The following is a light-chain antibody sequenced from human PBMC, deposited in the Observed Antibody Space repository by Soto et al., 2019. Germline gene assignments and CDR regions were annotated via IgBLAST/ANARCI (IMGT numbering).Light chain of an antibody. CDR3: QQWGT. V-gene: IGKV3-20*01. Sequence: EIVLTQYPGALSLSPGERATLSCRASQSVSSSYLAWYQQKPGQAPRLLIYAASSRATGIPDRFSGSGSGTDFTLTINRLEPEDFAVYYCQQWGTFGQGTRLEI. J-gene: IGKJ5*01. CDR1: QSVSSSY. CDR2: AAS.